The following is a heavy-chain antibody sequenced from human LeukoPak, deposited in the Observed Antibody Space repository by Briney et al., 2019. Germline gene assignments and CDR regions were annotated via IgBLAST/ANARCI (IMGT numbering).Heavy chain of an antibody. CDR1: GFTFSSYS. V-gene: IGHV3-21*01. CDR2: ISSSSSYI. Sequence: PGGSLRLSCAASGFTFSSYSMNWVRQAPGKGLEWVSSISSSSSYIYYADSVKGRFTISRDNAKNSLYLQMNSLRAEDTAVYYCASKYCSGGSCSGYMDVWGKGTTVTVSS. D-gene: IGHD2-15*01. CDR3: ASKYCSGGSCSGYMDV. J-gene: IGHJ6*03.